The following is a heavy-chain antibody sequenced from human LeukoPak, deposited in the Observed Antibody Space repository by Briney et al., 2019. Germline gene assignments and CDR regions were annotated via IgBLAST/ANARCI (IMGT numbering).Heavy chain of an antibody. V-gene: IGHV3-21*01. D-gene: IGHD3-10*01. Sequence: PGGSLRLSCVASGFTLNSYGMHWVRQAPGKGLEWVSSISSSSSYIYYADSVKGRFTISRDNAKNSLYLQMNSLRAEDTAVYYCARDEVPRDFDYWGQGTLVTVSS. CDR1: GFTLNSYG. J-gene: IGHJ4*02. CDR3: ARDEVPRDFDY. CDR2: ISSSSSYI.